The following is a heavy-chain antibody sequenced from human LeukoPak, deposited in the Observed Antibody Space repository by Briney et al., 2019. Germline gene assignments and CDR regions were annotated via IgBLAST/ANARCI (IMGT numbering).Heavy chain of an antibody. D-gene: IGHD6-13*01. J-gene: IGHJ4*02. CDR2: ISYDGSNK. CDR1: GFTFSSYA. V-gene: IGHV3-30-3*01. Sequence: PGGSLRLSCAASGFTFSSYAMHWVRQAPGKGLEWVAVISYDGSNKYYADSVKGRFTISSDNSKNTLYLQMNSLRAEDTAVYYCAGDGSIAGIAAVFDYWGQGTLVTVSS. CDR3: AGDGSIAGIAAVFDY.